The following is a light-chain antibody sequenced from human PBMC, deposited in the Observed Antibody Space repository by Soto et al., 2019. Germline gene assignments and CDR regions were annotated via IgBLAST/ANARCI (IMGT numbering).Light chain of an antibody. CDR1: QGISNY. V-gene: IGKV1-27*01. CDR3: QKYLSALWT. J-gene: IGKJ1*01. Sequence: DIQMTQSPSSLSASLGDRVNITCRASQGISNYLAWYQQKPGKVPKXLIYAASTLQSGVPSRFSGSGSGTDFTLTISSLQPEDVATYYCQKYLSALWTFGQGTKVDIK. CDR2: AAS.